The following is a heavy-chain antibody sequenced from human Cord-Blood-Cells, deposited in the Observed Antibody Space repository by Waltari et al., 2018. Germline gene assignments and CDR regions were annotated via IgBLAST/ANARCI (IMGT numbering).Heavy chain of an antibody. Sequence: QVQLVQSGAEVKKPGASVKVSCKASGYTFTGYSMPWVRQAPGQGLEWMGWINPNSGGTNYAQKFQGRVTMTRDTSINTAYMELSRLRSDDTAVYYCARVRKLRSYAFDIWGQGTMVTVSS. CDR1: GYTFTGYS. J-gene: IGHJ3*02. CDR3: ARVRKLRSYAFDI. V-gene: IGHV1-2*02. D-gene: IGHD1-1*01. CDR2: INPNSGGT.